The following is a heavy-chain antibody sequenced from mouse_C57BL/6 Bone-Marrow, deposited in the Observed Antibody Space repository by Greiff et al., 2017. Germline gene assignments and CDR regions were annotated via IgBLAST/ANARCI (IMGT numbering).Heavy chain of an antibody. Sequence: EVKLVESEGGLVQPGSSMKLSCTASGFTFSDYYMAWVRQVPEKGLEWVATINYDGSSTYYLDSLKSRFIISRDNAKNILYIQRSILKSEDTATYYCARGPGLDYWVQGTTLTVSS. D-gene: IGHD3-1*01. CDR1: GFTFSDYY. CDR3: ARGPGLDY. CDR2: INYDGSST. J-gene: IGHJ2*01. V-gene: IGHV5-16*01.